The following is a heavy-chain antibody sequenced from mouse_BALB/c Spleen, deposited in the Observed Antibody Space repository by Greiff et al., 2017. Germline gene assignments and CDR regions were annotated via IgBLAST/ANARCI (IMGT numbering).Heavy chain of an antibody. V-gene: IGHV5-6-4*01. CDR2: ISSGGSYT. CDR3: TRVSDSSGYPYAMDY. Sequence: EVQGVESGGGLVKPGGSLKLSCAASGFTFSRYTMSWVRQTPEKRLEWVATISSGGSYTYYPDSVKGRFTISRDNAKNTLYLQMSSLKSEDTAMYYCTRVSDSSGYPYAMDYWGQGTSVTVSS. CDR1: GFTFSRYT. D-gene: IGHD3-2*01. J-gene: IGHJ4*01.